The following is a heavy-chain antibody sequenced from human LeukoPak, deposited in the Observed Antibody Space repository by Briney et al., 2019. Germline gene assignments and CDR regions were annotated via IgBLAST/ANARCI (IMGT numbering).Heavy chain of an antibody. J-gene: IGHJ4*02. CDR1: GVSINSDYW. D-gene: IGHD3-3*01. CDR3: ARHDDFLSPYDY. CDR2: ISHTGSV. V-gene: IGHV4-4*02. Sequence: KPSETLSLTCAVSGVSINSDYWWTWVRQSPGKGLEWMGEISHTGSVIYNLSLESRVTISTDKSKNQFSLTLRSVAAADTAVYYCARHDDFLSPYDYWGQGVLVTVSS.